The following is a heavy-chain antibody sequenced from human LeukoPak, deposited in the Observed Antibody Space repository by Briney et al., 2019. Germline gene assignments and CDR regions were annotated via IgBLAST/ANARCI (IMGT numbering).Heavy chain of an antibody. Sequence: ASVKVSCKASGYTFTSYDINLVRQATGQGLEWMGWMNPNSGNTGSAQKFQGRVTMTRNTSISTAYMELSSLTSEDTAVYYCARGNYDGYYFDYWGQGTLVTVSS. CDR3: ARGNYDGYYFDY. J-gene: IGHJ4*02. V-gene: IGHV1-8*01. D-gene: IGHD4-23*01. CDR1: GYTFTSYD. CDR2: MNPNSGNT.